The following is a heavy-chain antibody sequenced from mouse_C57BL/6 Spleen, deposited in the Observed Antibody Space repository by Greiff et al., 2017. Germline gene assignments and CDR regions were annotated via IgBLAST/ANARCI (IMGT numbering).Heavy chain of an antibody. J-gene: IGHJ4*01. Sequence: EVQGVESGPELVKPGASVKISCKASGYSFTGYYMHWVKQSHGNILDWIGYIYPYNGVSSYNQKFKGKATLTVDKSSSTAYMELRSLTSEDSAVYYCARYTTVVAPYAMDYWGQGTSVTVSS. CDR3: ARYTTVVAPYAMDY. V-gene: IGHV1-31*01. CDR2: IYPYNGVS. CDR1: GYSFTGYY. D-gene: IGHD1-1*01.